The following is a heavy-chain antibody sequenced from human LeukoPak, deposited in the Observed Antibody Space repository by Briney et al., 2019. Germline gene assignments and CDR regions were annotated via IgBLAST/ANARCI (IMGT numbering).Heavy chain of an antibody. V-gene: IGHV3-74*01. CDR1: GFTFSSYS. Sequence: PGGSLRLSCAASGFTFSSYSMNCVRQAPGKGLVWVSRINGDGSFTIYGDSVKGRFTVSRDNAKNTLYLQMNSLNAEDTAVYYCTRGGPLDFWGHGTLVTVSS. CDR2: INGDGSFT. CDR3: TRGGPLDF. J-gene: IGHJ4*01.